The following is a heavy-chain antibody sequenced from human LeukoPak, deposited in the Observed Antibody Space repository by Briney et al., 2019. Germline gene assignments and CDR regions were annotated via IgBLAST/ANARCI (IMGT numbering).Heavy chain of an antibody. V-gene: IGHV4-4*02. CDR1: GGSISSSNW. CDR2: IYHSGST. CDR3: ARHVGYDILTGRFNSKGPVDY. Sequence: SETLSLTCAVSGGSISSSNWWSWVRQPPGKGLEWIGEIYHSGSTNYNPSLKSRVTISVDKSKNQFSLKLSSVTAADTAVYYCARHVGYDILTGRFNSKGPVDYWGQGTLVTVSS. D-gene: IGHD3-9*01. J-gene: IGHJ4*02.